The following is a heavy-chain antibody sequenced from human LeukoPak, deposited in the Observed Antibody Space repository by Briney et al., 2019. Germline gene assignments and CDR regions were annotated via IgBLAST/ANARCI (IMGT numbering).Heavy chain of an antibody. CDR2: IYSGGST. CDR3: ARELDY. Sequence: VGSLRLSCAASGFTFSSYAMHWVRQAPGKGLEWVSVIYSGGSTYYADSVKGRFTISRDNSKNTLYLQMNSLRAEDTAVYYCARELDYWGQGTLVTVSS. V-gene: IGHV3-53*01. J-gene: IGHJ4*02. CDR1: GFTFSSYA.